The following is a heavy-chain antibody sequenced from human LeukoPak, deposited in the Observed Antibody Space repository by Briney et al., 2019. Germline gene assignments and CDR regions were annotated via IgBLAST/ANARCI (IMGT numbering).Heavy chain of an antibody. CDR1: GCTFDNYS. J-gene: IGHJ4*02. CDR3: ANDILLYFDSSGYFDY. Sequence: AESLTLSCPASGCTFDNYSRRWVRQPPGKGLEWVSRIRGDGARTYYADSVKGRLTISRDNSKNSMYLQMNRLRTEDTALYYCANDILLYFDSSGYFDYWGQGTLVTVSS. CDR2: IRGDGART. D-gene: IGHD3-22*01. V-gene: IGHV3-43*02.